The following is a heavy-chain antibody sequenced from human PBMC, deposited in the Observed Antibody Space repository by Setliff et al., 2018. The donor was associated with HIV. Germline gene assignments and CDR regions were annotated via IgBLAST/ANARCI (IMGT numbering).Heavy chain of an antibody. J-gene: IGHJ4*02. Sequence: SETLSLTCTVSGGSIGSYYWSWIRQPPGKGLEWIGYIYYSGSTNYNPSLKSRVTISVDTSKNQFSLKLSSVTAADTAVYYCARDRGWGFDYWGQGTLVTVSS. CDR1: GGSIGSYY. V-gene: IGHV4-59*01. CDR3: ARDRGWGFDY. D-gene: IGHD3-16*01. CDR2: IYYSGST.